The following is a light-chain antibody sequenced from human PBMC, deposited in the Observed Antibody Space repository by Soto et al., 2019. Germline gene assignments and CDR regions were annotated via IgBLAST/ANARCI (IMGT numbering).Light chain of an antibody. CDR2: ADS. V-gene: IGLV3-21*02. CDR3: QVWDSRTVV. CDR1: NIGSKS. Sequence: SYDLTQPPSVSVAPGQTAKFTCGGNNIGSKSVHWYQKTPGQAPVLVVYADSDRPSGIPERFSGSNSGNTATLTISRAEAGDEADYYCQVWDSRTVVFGGGTKLTVL. J-gene: IGLJ2*01.